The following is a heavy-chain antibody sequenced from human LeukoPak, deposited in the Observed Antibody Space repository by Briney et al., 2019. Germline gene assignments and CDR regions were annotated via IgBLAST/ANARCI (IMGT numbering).Heavy chain of an antibody. Sequence: SETLSLTCTVSGYSISSGYYWGWIRQPPGKGLEWIGSIYHSGSTYYNPSLKSRVTISVDTSKKQFSLKLSSVTAADTAVYYCSRAEGNYYYYYMDVWGKGTTVTVSS. J-gene: IGHJ6*03. CDR3: SRAEGNYYYYYMDV. CDR1: GYSISSGYY. CDR2: IYHSGST. V-gene: IGHV4-38-2*02.